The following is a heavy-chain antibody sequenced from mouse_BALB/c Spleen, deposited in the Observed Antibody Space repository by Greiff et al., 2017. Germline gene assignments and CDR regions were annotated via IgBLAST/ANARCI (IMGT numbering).Heavy chain of an antibody. CDR2: IDPANGNT. Sequence: EVKLMESGAELVKPGASVKLSCTASGFNIKDTYMHWVKQRPEQGLEWIGRIDPANGNTKYDPKFQGKATITAVTSSNTAYLQLSSLTSEDTAVYYCARDGNYGDYWGQGTSVTVSS. CDR1: GFNIKDTY. D-gene: IGHD2-1*01. CDR3: ARDGNYGDY. J-gene: IGHJ4*01. V-gene: IGHV14-3*02.